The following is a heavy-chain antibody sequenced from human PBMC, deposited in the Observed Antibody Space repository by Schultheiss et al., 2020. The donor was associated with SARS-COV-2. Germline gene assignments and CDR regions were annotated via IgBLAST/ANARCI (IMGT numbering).Heavy chain of an antibody. CDR1: GGSISSGGYS. CDR3: ARWWAAAGTGPPFDY. J-gene: IGHJ4*02. CDR2: IYHSGST. D-gene: IGHD6-13*01. Sequence: SQTLSLTCAVYGGSISSGGYSWSWIRQPPGKGLEWIGYIYHSGSTYYNPSLKSRVTISVDRSKNQFSLKLSSVTAADTAVYYCARWWAAAGTGPPFDYWGQGTLVTVSS. V-gene: IGHV4-30-2*01.